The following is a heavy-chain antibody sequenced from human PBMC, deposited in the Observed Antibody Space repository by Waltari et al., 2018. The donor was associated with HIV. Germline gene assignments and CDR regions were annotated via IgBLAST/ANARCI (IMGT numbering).Heavy chain of an antibody. J-gene: IGHJ4*02. Sequence: EVQLLESVGDLVQPGGSLTLPCAASEYTFTNFVMSWVRQAPGKGLEWVSTISGGGHAPYYADSVKGRFTISRDNSKNTLYLQMHSLRAEDTAVYYCARLDFWLKYNFDYWGQGTQVTVSS. D-gene: IGHD3-9*01. V-gene: IGHV3-23*01. CDR3: ARLDFWLKYNFDY. CDR2: ISGGGHAP. CDR1: EYTFTNFV.